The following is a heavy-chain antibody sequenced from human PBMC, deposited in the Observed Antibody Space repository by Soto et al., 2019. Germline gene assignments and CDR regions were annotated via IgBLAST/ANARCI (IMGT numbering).Heavy chain of an antibody. J-gene: IGHJ6*02. CDR3: ARSKSDGGYYYYGMDV. V-gene: IGHV5-51*01. CDR2: IYPGDSDT. Sequence: GESLMISCKGSGYSFTSYWIGWVRQMPGKGLEWMGIIYPGDSDTRYSPSFQGQVTISADKSISTAYLQWSSLKASDTAMYYCARSKSDGGYYYYGMDVWGQGTTDPVSS. D-gene: IGHD4-4*01. CDR1: GYSFTSYW.